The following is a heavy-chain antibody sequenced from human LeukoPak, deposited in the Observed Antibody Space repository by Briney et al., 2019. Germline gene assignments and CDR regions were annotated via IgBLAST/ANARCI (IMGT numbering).Heavy chain of an antibody. CDR3: ARGTEGELDP. V-gene: IGHV4-30-4*08. D-gene: IGHD3-16*01. CDR2: IYHSGST. J-gene: IGHJ5*02. Sequence: SETLSLTCTVSGGSISSGGNYWSWIRQHPGKGLEWIGYIYHSGSTYYNPSLKSRVTISVDTSKNQFSLKLSSVTAADTAVYYCARGTEGELDPWGQGTLVTVSS. CDR1: GGSISSGGNY.